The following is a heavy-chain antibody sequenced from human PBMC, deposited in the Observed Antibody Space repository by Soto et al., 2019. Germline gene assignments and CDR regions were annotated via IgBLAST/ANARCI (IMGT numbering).Heavy chain of an antibody. Sequence: QVQLQESGPGLVKPSETLSLTCTVSGGSVGSGSYYWSWIRQPPGKGLEWIGNIYYTGSTNYNPSLKGRVTMSGATPKNRSSLKLSSVTAADTAVYSWARDVARTAVNYWGQGTLGTVSS. V-gene: IGHV4-61*01. CDR2: IYYTGST. J-gene: IGHJ4*02. CDR1: GGSVGSGSYY. D-gene: IGHD5-12*01. CDR3: ARDVARTAVNY.